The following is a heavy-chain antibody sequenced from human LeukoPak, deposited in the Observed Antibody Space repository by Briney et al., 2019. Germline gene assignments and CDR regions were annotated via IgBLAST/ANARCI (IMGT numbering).Heavy chain of an antibody. D-gene: IGHD1-1*01. Sequence: SETLSLTCTVSGGSISSGGYYWHWVRQHPGKGLEWIGNIYHSGDTDYHPSLRSRVTISVDTSMNQFSLKLNSVTAADTAVYYCARDQQLAHFDSWGQGTLVTVSS. CDR3: ARDQQLAHFDS. V-gene: IGHV4-31*03. J-gene: IGHJ4*02. CDR1: GGSISSGGYY. CDR2: IYHSGDT.